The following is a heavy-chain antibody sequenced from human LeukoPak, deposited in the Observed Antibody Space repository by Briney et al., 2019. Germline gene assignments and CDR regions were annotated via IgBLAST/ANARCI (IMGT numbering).Heavy chain of an antibody. CDR3: ARGSVSVGGDHNFLPFDY. CDR1: GYSFTTYA. V-gene: IGHV1-3*03. Sequence: ASVKVSCKASGYSFTTYAVHWVRQAPGQRPEWMGWINAGNGSTKYSQEFQGRVTISRDTSASTAYMEMNSLTSEDMAVYYCARGSVSVGGDHNFLPFDYWGQGTLVTVSS. CDR2: INAGNGST. D-gene: IGHD3-10*01. J-gene: IGHJ4*02.